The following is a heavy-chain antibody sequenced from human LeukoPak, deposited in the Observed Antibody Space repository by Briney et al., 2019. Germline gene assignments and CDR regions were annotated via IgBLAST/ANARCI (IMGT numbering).Heavy chain of an antibody. CDR2: ISYDGSNK. CDR3: ARALHDSSGYYFDY. V-gene: IGHV3-30*03. Sequence: GGSLRLSCAGSGFTFNTYNMNWVRQAPGKGLEWVAVISYDGSNKYYADSVKGRFTISRDSAKDSLFLQMNSLRAEDTAVYYCARALHDSSGYYFDYWGQGTLVTVSS. J-gene: IGHJ4*02. D-gene: IGHD3-22*01. CDR1: GFTFNTYN.